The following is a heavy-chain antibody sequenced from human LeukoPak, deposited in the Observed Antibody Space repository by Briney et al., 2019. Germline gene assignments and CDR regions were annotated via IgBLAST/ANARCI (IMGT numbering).Heavy chain of an antibody. J-gene: IGHJ4*02. CDR3: ARVAGGFDY. Sequence: KASETLSLTCAVYGGSFSGYYWSWIRQPPGKGLEWIGEINHSGSTNYNPSLKSRVTISVDTSKNQFSLKLSPVTAADTAVYYCARVAGGFDYWGQGTLVTVSS. CDR1: GGSFSGYY. CDR2: INHSGST. V-gene: IGHV4-34*01. D-gene: IGHD2-15*01.